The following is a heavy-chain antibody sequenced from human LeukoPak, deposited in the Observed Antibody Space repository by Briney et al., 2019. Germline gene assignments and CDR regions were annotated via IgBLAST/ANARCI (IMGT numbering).Heavy chain of an antibody. CDR2: ISSSSYI. CDR3: ARVVVPAAIADPLDY. V-gene: IGHV3-21*01. D-gene: IGHD2-2*02. J-gene: IGHJ4*02. CDR1: GFTSSSYS. Sequence: GGSLRLSCAASGFTSSSYSMNWVRQAPGKGLEWVSSISSSSYIYYADSVKGRFTISRDNAKNPLYLQMNSLRAEDTAVYYCARVVVPAAIADPLDYWGQGTLVTVSS.